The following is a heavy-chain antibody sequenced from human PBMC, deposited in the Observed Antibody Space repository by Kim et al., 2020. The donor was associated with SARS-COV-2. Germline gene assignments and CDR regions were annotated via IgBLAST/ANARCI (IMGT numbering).Heavy chain of an antibody. V-gene: IGHV3-7*01. CDR3: ARGLWSGEDYYFDY. CDR2: IKQDGSEK. CDR1: GFTFSSYW. D-gene: IGHD3-10*01. Sequence: GGSLRLSCAASGFTFSSYWMSWVRQAPGKGLEWVANIKQDGSEKYYVDSVKGRFTISRDNAKNSLYLQINSLRAEDRAVYYCARGLWSGEDYYFDYWGRGTL. J-gene: IGHJ4*02.